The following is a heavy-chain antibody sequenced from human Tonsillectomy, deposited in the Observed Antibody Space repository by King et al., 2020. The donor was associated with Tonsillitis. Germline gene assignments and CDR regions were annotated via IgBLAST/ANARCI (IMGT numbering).Heavy chain of an antibody. CDR3: ARRPLKYTSNTWGGFFDF. J-gene: IGHJ4*02. CDR1: GYTFTSSW. Sequence: QLVQSGAEVKKPGESLNISCKGSGYTFTSSWIGWVRQMPGRGLEWMGILYPGDSDSKYSPSFQGRVTFSADKSISTAYLQWTSLEASDTAIYYCARRPLKYTSNTWGGFFDFWGQGTLVTVSS. V-gene: IGHV5-51*01. CDR2: LYPGDSDS. D-gene: IGHD3-16*01.